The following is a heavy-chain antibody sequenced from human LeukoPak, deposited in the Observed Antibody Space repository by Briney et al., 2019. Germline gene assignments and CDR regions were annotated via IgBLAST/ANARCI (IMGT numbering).Heavy chain of an antibody. D-gene: IGHD2-21*01. CDR1: GFTFSSYG. CDR3: ARDPLWGYYFDY. V-gene: IGHV3-30*03. Sequence: PGGSLRLSCAASGFTFSSYGMHWVRQAPGKGLEWVAVISYDGSIKYYADSVKGRFTISRDNSENTLYLQMNSLRAEDTAVYYCARDPLWGYYFDYWGQGTLVTVSS. J-gene: IGHJ4*02. CDR2: ISYDGSIK.